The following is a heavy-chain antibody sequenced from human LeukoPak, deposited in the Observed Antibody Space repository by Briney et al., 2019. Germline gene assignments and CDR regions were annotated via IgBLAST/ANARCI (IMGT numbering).Heavy chain of an antibody. V-gene: IGHV4-59*01. CDR2: IYYSGST. D-gene: IGHD3-16*02. CDR3: ARAGGDDYVWGSYRRMWFDP. CDR1: GGSISSYY. Sequence: SETLSLTCTVSGGSISSYYWSWIRQPPGKGLEWIGYIYYSGSTNYNPSLKSRVTISVDTSKNQFSLKLSFVTAADTAVYYCARAGGDDYVWGSYRRMWFDPWGQGTLVTVSS. J-gene: IGHJ5*02.